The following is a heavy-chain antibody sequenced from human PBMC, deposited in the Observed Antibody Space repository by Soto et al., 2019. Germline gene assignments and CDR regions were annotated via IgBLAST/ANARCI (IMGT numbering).Heavy chain of an antibody. Sequence: PSETLSLTCTVSGGSISSSSYYWGWIRQPPGKGLEWIGSIYYSGSTYYNPSLKSRVTISVDTSKNRFSLKLSSVTAADTAVYYCARHPERYSSASDWFDPWGQGTLVTVSS. CDR2: IYYSGST. CDR1: GGSISSSSYY. D-gene: IGHD6-25*01. CDR3: ARHPERYSSASDWFDP. V-gene: IGHV4-39*01. J-gene: IGHJ5*02.